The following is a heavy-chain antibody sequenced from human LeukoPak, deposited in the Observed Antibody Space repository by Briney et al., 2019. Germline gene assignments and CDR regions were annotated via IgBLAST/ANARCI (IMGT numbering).Heavy chain of an antibody. CDR3: ARGGGYRAGPFDY. CDR1: GGTFSSYA. J-gene: IGHJ4*02. CDR2: IIPIFGTA. D-gene: IGHD5-24*01. Sequence: SVKVSCKASGGTFSSYAISWVRQAPGQGLEWMGGIIPIFGTANYAQKFQGRVTITSDESTSTAYMELSSLRSEDTAVYYCARGGGYRAGPFDYWGQGTLVTVSS. V-gene: IGHV1-69*01.